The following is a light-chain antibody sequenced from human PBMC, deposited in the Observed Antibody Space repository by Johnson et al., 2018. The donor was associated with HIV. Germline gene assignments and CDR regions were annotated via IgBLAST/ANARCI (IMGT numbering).Light chain of an antibody. J-gene: IGLJ1*01. CDR2: ENN. Sequence: QSVLTQPPSVSAAPGQKVTISCSGSSSNIGNNYVSWYQQLPGTAPKLLIYENNKRPSGIPDRFSGSKSGTSATLGITGLQTGDEADYYCETWDGSLSGYYVFGTGTKLTVL. CDR1: SSNIGNNY. V-gene: IGLV1-51*02. CDR3: ETWDGSLSGYYV.